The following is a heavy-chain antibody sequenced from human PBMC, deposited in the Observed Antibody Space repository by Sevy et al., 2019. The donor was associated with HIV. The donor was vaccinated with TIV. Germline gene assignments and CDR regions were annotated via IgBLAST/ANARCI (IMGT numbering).Heavy chain of an antibody. V-gene: IGHV3-21*01. J-gene: IGHJ6*02. CDR3: ARAKGYCTSTSCYTPRNYYYYYGMDV. Sequence: GGSLRLSCAASGFTFSSYSMNWVRQAPGKGLEWVSSISSSSGYIYYADSVKGRFTISRDNAKNSLYLQMNSLRAEDTAVYYCARAKGYCTSTSCYTPRNYYYYYGMDVWGQGTTVTVSS. CDR1: GFTFSSYS. CDR2: ISSSSGYI. D-gene: IGHD2-2*02.